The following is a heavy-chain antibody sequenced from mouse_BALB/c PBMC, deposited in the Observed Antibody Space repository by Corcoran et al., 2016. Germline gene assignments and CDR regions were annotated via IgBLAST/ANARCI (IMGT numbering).Heavy chain of an antibody. CDR3: ARSRAYDY. V-gene: IGHV1-9*01. Sequence: QVQLPQAGAQLMKPGASVPISCKATGSTFSIYWITWVHQRPGHGLELSGEILPGSGRTNYNEKFKGKATFNADTSSNTAYMQLSSLTSEDSAVYYCARSRAYDYWGQGTTLIVS. D-gene: IGHD3-3*01. CDR2: ILPGSGRT. J-gene: IGHJ2*01. CDR1: GSTFSIYW.